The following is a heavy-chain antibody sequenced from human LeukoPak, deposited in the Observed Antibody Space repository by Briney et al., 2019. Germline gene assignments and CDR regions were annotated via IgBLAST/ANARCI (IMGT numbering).Heavy chain of an antibody. CDR3: AKFYDILTAYFDF. J-gene: IGHJ4*02. V-gene: IGHV3-30*18. Sequence: PGGSLRLSCAASGFTFSSYGMHWVRQAPGKGLEWVAVIAYDGNYKNYADSVKGRFTISRDNSKNTLYLQMNSLRAEDTAVYYCAKFYDILTAYFDFWGQGTLVTVSS. CDR2: IAYDGNYK. D-gene: IGHD3-9*01. CDR1: GFTFSSYG.